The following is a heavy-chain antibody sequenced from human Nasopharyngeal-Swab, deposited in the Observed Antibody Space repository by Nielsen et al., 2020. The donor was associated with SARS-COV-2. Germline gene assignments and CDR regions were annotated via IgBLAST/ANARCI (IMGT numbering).Heavy chain of an antibody. J-gene: IGHJ4*02. CDR2: ITGSGDAT. Sequence: GESLKISCGASGFTFSSYTMSWVRQAPGRGLEWVSAITGSGDATNYADSVRGRFTISRDNAKNTLYLQMNSLRVEDTAVYYCVKHQGSSSDQWGQGTLVTVSS. V-gene: IGHV3-23*01. CDR3: VKHQGSSSDQ. CDR1: GFTFSSYT.